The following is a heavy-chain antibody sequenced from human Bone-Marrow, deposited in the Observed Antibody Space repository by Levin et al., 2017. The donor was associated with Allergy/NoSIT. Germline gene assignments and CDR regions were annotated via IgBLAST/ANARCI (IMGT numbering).Heavy chain of an antibody. Sequence: PGGSLRLSCAASGFTFSSYGMHWVRQAPGKGLEWVAVIWYDGSNKYYADSVKGRFTISRDNSKNTLYLQMNSLRAEDKAVYYCARDGRGLGYCSGGSCYPDYFDYWGQGTLVTVSS. CDR2: IWYDGSNK. CDR1: GFTFSSYG. D-gene: IGHD2-15*01. CDR3: ARDGRGLGYCSGGSCYPDYFDY. J-gene: IGHJ4*02. V-gene: IGHV3-33*01.